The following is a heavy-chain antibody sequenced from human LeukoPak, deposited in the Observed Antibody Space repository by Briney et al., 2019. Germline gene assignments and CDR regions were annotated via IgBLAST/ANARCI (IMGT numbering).Heavy chain of an antibody. D-gene: IGHD3-22*01. CDR1: GFTFGTYA. V-gene: IGHV3-23*01. CDR3: AKVSFAYYYDSSGGMGAFDI. CDR2: ISGSGGSSGGTTGGGRT. Sequence: PGGSLRLSCVASGFTFGTYAMSWVRQTPGKGLEWVSAISGSGGSSGGTTGGGRTYYADFVKGRFTISRDNSKNTLYLQMNSLRAEDTAVYYCAKVSFAYYYDSSGGMGAFDIWGQGTMVTVSS. J-gene: IGHJ3*02.